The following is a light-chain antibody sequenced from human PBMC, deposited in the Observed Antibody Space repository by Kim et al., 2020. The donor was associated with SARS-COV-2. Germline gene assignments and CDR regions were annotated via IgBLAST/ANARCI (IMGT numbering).Light chain of an antibody. CDR2: DAS. J-gene: IGKJ5*01. Sequence: DIQMTQSPSSLYASVGDRVTITCQASQDITNSLNWFQQKPGKAPKLLIYDASNLEAGVPSRFSGSGSGTDFTFTINSLQPGDIATYYCQQYDSFPPSITFGQGTRLEIK. CDR1: QDITNS. CDR3: QQYDSFPPSIT. V-gene: IGKV1-33*01.